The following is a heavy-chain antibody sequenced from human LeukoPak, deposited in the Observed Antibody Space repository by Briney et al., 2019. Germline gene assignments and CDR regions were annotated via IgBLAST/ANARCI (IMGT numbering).Heavy chain of an antibody. CDR1: GGSISSGGYS. CDR3: ARGVRYDFWSGWDAFDI. D-gene: IGHD3-3*01. CDR2: IYHSGST. V-gene: IGHV4-30-2*01. J-gene: IGHJ3*02. Sequence: TLSLTCAVSGGSISSGGYSWSWIRQPPGKGLEWIGYIYHSGSTYYNPSLKSRVTISVDRSKNQFSLKLSSVTAADTAVYYCARGVRYDFWSGWDAFDIWGQGTMVTVSS.